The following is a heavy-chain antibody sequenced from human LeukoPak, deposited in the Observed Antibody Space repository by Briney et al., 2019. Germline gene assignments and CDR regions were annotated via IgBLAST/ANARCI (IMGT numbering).Heavy chain of an antibody. J-gene: IGHJ3*02. CDR1: GGSISSSSYY. Sequence: PSETLSLTCTVSGGSISSSSYYWGWIRQPPGKGLEWIGSIYYSGSTYYNPSLKSRVTISVDTSKNQFSLKLSSVTAADTAVYYCARHGPRDDFYYDSSGYSLLPHDAFDIWGQGTMVTVSS. CDR2: IYYSGST. CDR3: ARHGPRDDFYYDSSGYSLLPHDAFDI. D-gene: IGHD3-22*01. V-gene: IGHV4-39*01.